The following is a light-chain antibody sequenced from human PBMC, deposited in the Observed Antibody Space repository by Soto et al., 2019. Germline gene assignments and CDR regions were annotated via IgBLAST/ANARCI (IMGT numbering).Light chain of an antibody. V-gene: IGLV2-14*01. CDR2: EVS. CDR1: RDDIGAYNY. J-gene: IGLJ1*01. Sequence: QSVLTQPASVSGSPGQSITISCAGTRDDIGAYNYVSWYQQHPGKAPKLMIYEVSNRPSGVSNRFSGSKSGNTASLTISGLQAEEEADYYCSSYTSSSTQVFGTGTKVTVL. CDR3: SSYTSSSTQV.